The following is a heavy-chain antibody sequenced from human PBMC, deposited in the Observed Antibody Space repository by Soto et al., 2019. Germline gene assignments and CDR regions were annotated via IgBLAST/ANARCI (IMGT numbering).Heavy chain of an antibody. J-gene: IGHJ4*01. CDR1: GGSISSSSYY. CDR2: IYYSGST. CDR3: AKPPSGHVSGDY. Sequence: QLQLQESGPGLVKPSETLSLTCTVSGGSISSSSYYWGWIRQPPGKGLEWIGSIYYSGSTYYNPSLKSRVTISVDTSKNQISLNLSYVTAADTAVYYCAKPPSGHVSGDYWGHGTLVTVSS. V-gene: IGHV4-39*01. D-gene: IGHD6-25*01.